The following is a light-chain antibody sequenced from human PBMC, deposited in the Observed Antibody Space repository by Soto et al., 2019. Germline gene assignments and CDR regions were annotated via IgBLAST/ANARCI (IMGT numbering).Light chain of an antibody. V-gene: IGLV2-14*01. CDR1: SSDVGGYDY. CDR3: SSYTSSSTLV. Sequence: QSALTQPASVSGSPGQSITISCTGTSSDVGGYDYVSWYQQHPGKAPKVMIYDVSNRPSGVSDRFSGSKSGNTASLTISGLQPEDEADYYCSSYTSSSTLVFGGGTKLTVL. J-gene: IGLJ3*02. CDR2: DVS.